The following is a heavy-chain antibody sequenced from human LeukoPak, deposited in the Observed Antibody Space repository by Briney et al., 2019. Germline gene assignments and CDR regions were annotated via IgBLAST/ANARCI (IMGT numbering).Heavy chain of an antibody. D-gene: IGHD3-16*02. CDR2: IYYSGSP. CDR3: ARLGGYHDPPDY. Sequence: SETLSLTCTVSGGSISSSSYYWGWIRQPPGKGLEWIGSIYYSGSPYYNPSLKSRVTTSVDTSKNQFSLKLSSVTAADTAVYYCARLGGYHDPPDYWGQGTLVTVSS. CDR1: GGSISSSSYY. V-gene: IGHV4-39*01. J-gene: IGHJ4*02.